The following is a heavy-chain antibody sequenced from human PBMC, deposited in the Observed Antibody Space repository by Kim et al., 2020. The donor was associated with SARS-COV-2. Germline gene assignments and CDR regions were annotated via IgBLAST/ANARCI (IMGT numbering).Heavy chain of an antibody. J-gene: IGHJ4*02. Sequence: GGSLRLSCAASGFTFSDYYMSWIRQAPGKGLEWVSYISSSSSYTNYADSVKGRFTISRDNAKNSLYLQMNSLRAEDTAVYYCARDTPWGDYNTDWGQGTLVTVSS. CDR1: GFTFSDYY. D-gene: IGHD4-17*01. V-gene: IGHV3-11*05. CDR2: ISSSSSYT. CDR3: ARDTPWGDYNTD.